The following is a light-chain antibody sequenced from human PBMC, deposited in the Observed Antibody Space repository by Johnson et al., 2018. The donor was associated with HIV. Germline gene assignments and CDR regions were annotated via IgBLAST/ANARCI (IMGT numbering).Light chain of an antibody. CDR2: ENT. Sequence: QSVLTQPPSVSAAPGQKVTISCSGSSSNIGNNYISWYQQLPGTAPKLLIYENTQRPSGIPDRFSGSTSGASATLVITGLQTGDEADYYCATWDRSLSAGGVFGTGTKVTVL. CDR1: SSNIGNNY. V-gene: IGLV1-51*02. J-gene: IGLJ1*01. CDR3: ATWDRSLSAGGV.